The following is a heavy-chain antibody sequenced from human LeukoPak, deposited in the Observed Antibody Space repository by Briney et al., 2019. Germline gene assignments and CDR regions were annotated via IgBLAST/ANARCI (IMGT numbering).Heavy chain of an antibody. J-gene: IGHJ4*02. Sequence: GGSLRLSCAASGFTFSSYAMSWVRQAPGKGLEWVSAISGSGGSTDYADSVKGRFTISRDNSKNTLYLQMNSLRAEDTAVYYCAKGFYDFWSGYPNDYWGQGTLVTVSS. D-gene: IGHD3-3*01. CDR2: ISGSGGST. CDR3: AKGFYDFWSGYPNDY. CDR1: GFTFSSYA. V-gene: IGHV3-23*01.